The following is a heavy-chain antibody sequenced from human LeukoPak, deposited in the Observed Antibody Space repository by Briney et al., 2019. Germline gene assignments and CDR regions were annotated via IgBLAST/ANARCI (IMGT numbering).Heavy chain of an antibody. CDR2: ISGSGGST. CDR3: AKDTSITIFGGNYWFDP. J-gene: IGHJ5*02. V-gene: IGHV3-23*01. CDR1: GFTFSSYA. D-gene: IGHD3-3*01. Sequence: GGSLRLSCAASGFTFSSYAMSWVRQAPGKGLEWVSAISGSGGSTYYADSVKGRFTISRDNSKNTLYLQMNSLRAEDTAVYYCAKDTSITIFGGNYWFDPWGQGTLVTVSS.